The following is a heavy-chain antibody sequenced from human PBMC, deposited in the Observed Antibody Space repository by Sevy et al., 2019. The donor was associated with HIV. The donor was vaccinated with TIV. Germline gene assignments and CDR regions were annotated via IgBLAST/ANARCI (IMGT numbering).Heavy chain of an antibody. J-gene: IGHJ4*02. Sequence: GGSLRLSCAASGFTFSNYGMHWVRQAPGKGLEWVAVIWSDGSNKYYADSVKGRFNISRDNSKNTLYLQMNSLRVEDTAVYFCARGGDFNDRSAKWDFDYWGQGTLVTVSS. CDR1: GFTFSNYG. V-gene: IGHV3-33*01. CDR2: IWSDGSNK. CDR3: ARGGDFNDRSAKWDFDY. D-gene: IGHD3-22*01.